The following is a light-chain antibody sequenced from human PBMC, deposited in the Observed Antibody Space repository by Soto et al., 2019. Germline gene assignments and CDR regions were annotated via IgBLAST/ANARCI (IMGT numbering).Light chain of an antibody. V-gene: IGLV1-51*02. CDR3: GTWDSSLNTDV. CDR1: SSNIGNNY. J-gene: IGLJ1*01. Sequence: QSVLTQPPSVSAAPGQTVTISCSGSSSNIGNNYISWYQHFPGTAPKLLIYETYNRPSGIPDRFSGSKSGTSATLDITGLQTGDEADYYCGTWDSSLNTDVFGTGTKLTVL. CDR2: ETY.